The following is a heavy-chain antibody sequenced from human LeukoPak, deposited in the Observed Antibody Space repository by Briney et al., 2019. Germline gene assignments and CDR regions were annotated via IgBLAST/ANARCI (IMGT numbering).Heavy chain of an antibody. CDR3: ASHYRLSYSSSWP. CDR1: GGSISSSSYY. V-gene: IGHV4-39*01. Sequence: SETLSLTCTVPGGSISSSSYYWGWIRQPPGKGLEWIGSIYYSGSTYYNPSLKSRVTISVDTSKNQFSLKLSSVTAADTAMYYCASHYRLSYSSSWPWGQGTLVTVSS. J-gene: IGHJ5*02. CDR2: IYYSGST. D-gene: IGHD6-13*01.